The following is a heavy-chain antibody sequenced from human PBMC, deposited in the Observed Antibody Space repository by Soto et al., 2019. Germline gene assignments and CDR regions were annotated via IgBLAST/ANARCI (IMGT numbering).Heavy chain of an antibody. J-gene: IGHJ3*02. Sequence: GGSLRLSCAASGFSFSSYGMHWVRQAPGKGLEWVAVIWSDGINKYYADSVKGRFTISRDNSKNTLYLQMYSLTAEDTAVYYCARPNTQITIFGVDRWAFDIWGQGTMVTVSS. CDR2: IWSDGINK. V-gene: IGHV3-33*01. CDR1: GFSFSSYG. D-gene: IGHD3-3*01. CDR3: ARPNTQITIFGVDRWAFDI.